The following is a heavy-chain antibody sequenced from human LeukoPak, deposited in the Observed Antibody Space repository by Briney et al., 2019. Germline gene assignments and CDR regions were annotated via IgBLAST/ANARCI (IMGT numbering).Heavy chain of an antibody. CDR3: ARERLAGRYFDY. Sequence: QPGGSLRLSCAASGFTFSNAWMSWVRQAPGKGLEWVAVIWYDGSNKYYADSVKGRFTISRDNSMNTLYLQMNSLRAEDTAVYYCARERLAGRYFDYWGQGTLVTVSS. J-gene: IGHJ4*02. D-gene: IGHD4-17*01. V-gene: IGHV3-33*08. CDR1: GFTFSNAW. CDR2: IWYDGSNK.